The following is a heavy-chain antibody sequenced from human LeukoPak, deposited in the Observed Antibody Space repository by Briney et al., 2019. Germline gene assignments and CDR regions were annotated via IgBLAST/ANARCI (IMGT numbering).Heavy chain of an antibody. V-gene: IGHV3-23*01. CDR2: ISASGGGT. CDR1: GFTFSNYA. D-gene: IGHD6-13*01. CDR3: AKLQRIAAAGEDWFDP. Sequence: GGSLRLSCAAFGFTFSNYAMSWVRQAPGQGLEWVSGISASGGGTYYADSVKGRFTISRDNSKNTLYLQMNSLRAEDTAVYYCAKLQRIAAAGEDWFDPWGQGTLVTVSS. J-gene: IGHJ5*02.